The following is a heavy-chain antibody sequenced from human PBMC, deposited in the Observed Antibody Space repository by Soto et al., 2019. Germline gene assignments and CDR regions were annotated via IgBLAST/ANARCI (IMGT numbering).Heavy chain of an antibody. V-gene: IGHV1-3*01. CDR3: ARGGRVGSGWYGNY. J-gene: IGHJ4*02. CDR2: INAGNGNT. Sequence: QVQLVQSGAEVKKPGASVKVSCKASGYTFTSYAMHWVRQAPGQRLEWMGWINAGNGNTKYSQKFQGRVTITRDTSASTAYMELRSLRSEDTAVYYCARGGRVGSGWYGNYWGQGTLVTVSS. CDR1: GYTFTSYA. D-gene: IGHD6-19*01.